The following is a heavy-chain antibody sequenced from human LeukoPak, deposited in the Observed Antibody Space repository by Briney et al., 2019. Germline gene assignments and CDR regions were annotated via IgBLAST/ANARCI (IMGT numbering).Heavy chain of an antibody. CDR1: GGSITDYY. V-gene: IGHV4-59*08. Sequence: PSETLSLTCTVSGGSITDYYWSWIRHSSGEGLEWIGYMYYSGSAYYSPSLKTRVTISVDTSKNQFSLKLTSVTAADTAVYYCARSTFSSNRNLWGQGTLVTVSS. CDR3: ARSTFSSNRNL. CDR2: MYYSGSA. J-gene: IGHJ4*02. D-gene: IGHD1-14*01.